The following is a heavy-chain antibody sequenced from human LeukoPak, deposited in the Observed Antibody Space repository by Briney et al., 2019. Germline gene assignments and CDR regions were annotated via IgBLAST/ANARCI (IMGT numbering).Heavy chain of an antibody. Sequence: PSETLSLTCTVSGGSISSYYWSWIRQPPGKGLEWIGYIYYSGSTNYNPSLKSRANVSVDTSKNQFSLKLSSVTAADTAVYYCARHLYSSSGYYYYYYMDVWGKGTTVTVSS. CDR1: GGSISSYY. CDR3: ARHLYSSSGYYYYYYMDV. CDR2: IYYSGST. V-gene: IGHV4-59*08. J-gene: IGHJ6*03. D-gene: IGHD6-6*01.